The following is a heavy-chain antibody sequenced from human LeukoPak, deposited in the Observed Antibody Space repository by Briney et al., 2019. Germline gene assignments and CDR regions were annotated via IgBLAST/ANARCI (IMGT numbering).Heavy chain of an antibody. CDR2: ISSSSSYI. CDR1: GFTFSSYS. J-gene: IGHJ5*02. V-gene: IGHV3-21*01. Sequence: GGSLRLSCAASGFTFSSYSMNWVRQAPGKGLEWVSSISSSSSYIYYADSVKGRFTISRDNAKNSLYLQMNSLRAEDTAVYYCARGATTIFGVTLRFDPWGQGTLVTVSS. CDR3: ARGATTIFGVTLRFDP. D-gene: IGHD3-3*01.